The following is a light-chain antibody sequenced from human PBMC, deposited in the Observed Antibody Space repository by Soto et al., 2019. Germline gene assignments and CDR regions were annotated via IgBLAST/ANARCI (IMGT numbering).Light chain of an antibody. CDR1: QNIRSS. CDR2: DAS. CDR3: QQSYRTPIT. V-gene: IGKV3-15*01. J-gene: IGKJ5*01. Sequence: EVVMTQSPASLSASPGERVTLSCRASQNIRSSLAWYQQRPGQAPRLLIYDASTRATGIPPRFSGGGSGTDFTLTISSLQPEDVATYFCQQSYRTPITFGQGTRLEIK.